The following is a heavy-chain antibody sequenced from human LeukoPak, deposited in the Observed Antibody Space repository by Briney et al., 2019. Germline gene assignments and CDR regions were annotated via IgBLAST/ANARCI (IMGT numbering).Heavy chain of an antibody. D-gene: IGHD6-19*01. J-gene: IGHJ5*02. CDR1: GYTFTGYY. V-gene: IGHV1-2*02. CDR2: INPNSGGT. CDR3: ARESSSGWSNWFDP. Sequence: ASVKVSCKASGYTFTGYYMHWVRQAPGQGLEWMGWINPNSGGTNYAQKFQGRVTMTRDTSISTAYMELSRLRSDDTAVYYCARESSSGWSNWFDPWGQGTLVTVSS.